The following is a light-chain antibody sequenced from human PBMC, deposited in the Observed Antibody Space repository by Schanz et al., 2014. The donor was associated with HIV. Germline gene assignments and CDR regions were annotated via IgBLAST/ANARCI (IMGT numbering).Light chain of an antibody. CDR3: MQGTDWLRT. CDR2: LGS. J-gene: IGKJ2*01. Sequence: DIVMTQFPLSLPVTPGEPASISCRSSQSLLQSNGYTYLDWYLQKPGQSPQLLIYLGSNRASGVPDRFSGSGSGTDFTLKISSVEAEDVGVYYCMQGTDWLRTFGQGTKLEI. V-gene: IGKV2-28*01. CDR1: QSLLQSNGYTY.